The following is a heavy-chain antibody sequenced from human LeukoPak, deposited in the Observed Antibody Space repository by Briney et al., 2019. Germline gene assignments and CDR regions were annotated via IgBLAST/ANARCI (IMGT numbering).Heavy chain of an antibody. V-gene: IGHV4-59*01. CDR3: ARWSRGNYYDSSGLDY. J-gene: IGHJ4*02. CDR2: IYYSGST. D-gene: IGHD3-22*01. CDR1: GGSISSDY. Sequence: SETLSLTCTVSGGSISSDYWSWIRQPPGKGLEWIGYIYYSGSTNYNPSLKSRVTISVDTSKNQFSLKLSSVTAADTAVYYCARWSRGNYYDSSGLDYWGQGTLVTVSS.